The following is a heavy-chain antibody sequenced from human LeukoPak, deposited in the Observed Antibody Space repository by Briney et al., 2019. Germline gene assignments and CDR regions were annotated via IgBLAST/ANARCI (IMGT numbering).Heavy chain of an antibody. J-gene: IGHJ4*02. CDR3: SRDSATFRFGN. D-gene: IGHD6-25*01. CDR1: GFSVSSNY. V-gene: IGHV3-53*01. CDR2: IYGDDIT. Sequence: PGGSLRLSCAASGFSVSSNYMSWVRQAPGKGLEWVSFIYGDDITKYSDSVRGRFTISRDTSKNILYLQMTSLRAEDTAVYYCSRDSATFRFGNWGQGTLVTVSS.